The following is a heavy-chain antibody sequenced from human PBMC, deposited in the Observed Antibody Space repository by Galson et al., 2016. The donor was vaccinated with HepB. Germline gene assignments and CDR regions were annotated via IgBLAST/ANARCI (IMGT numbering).Heavy chain of an antibody. CDR1: GFTFSSYA. CDR2: ISYAGSNK. Sequence: SLRLSCAASGFTFSSYAMYWVRQAPGKGLEWVAVISYAGSNKYYADSVKGRFTTSRDNSKNTLYLQMNSLRAEDTAVYYCAKDTARYCSSTSCSYGMDVWGQGTTVTVSS. V-gene: IGHV3-30*18. D-gene: IGHD2-2*01. CDR3: AKDTARYCSSTSCSYGMDV. J-gene: IGHJ6*02.